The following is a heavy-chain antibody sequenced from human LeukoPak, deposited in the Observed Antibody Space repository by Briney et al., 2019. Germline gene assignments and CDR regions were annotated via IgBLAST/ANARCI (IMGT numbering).Heavy chain of an antibody. V-gene: IGHV3-30-3*01. CDR2: ISYDGSNK. CDR1: GFTFSRYA. CDR3: ARDPVATINYFDY. J-gene: IGHJ4*02. D-gene: IGHD5-12*01. Sequence: PGRSLRLSCAASGFTFSRYAMHWVRQAPGEGLEWVAVISYDGSNKYYADSVKGRFTISRDNSKNTLYLQMNSLRAEDTAVYYCARDPVATINYFDYWGQGTLVTVSS.